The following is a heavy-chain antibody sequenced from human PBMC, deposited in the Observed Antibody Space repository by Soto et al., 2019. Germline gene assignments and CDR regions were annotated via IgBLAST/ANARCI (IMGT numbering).Heavy chain of an antibody. CDR1: GYSFTSYW. V-gene: IGHV5-51*01. CDR2: IYPGDSDT. Sequence: GESLKISCKGSGYSFTSYWIGWVRQMPGKGLEWMGIIYPGDSDTRYSPSFQGQVTISADKSISTAYLQWSSLKASDTAMYYCARPISEQQLVASTWGQGTLVTVSS. J-gene: IGHJ5*02. D-gene: IGHD6-13*01. CDR3: ARPISEQQLVAST.